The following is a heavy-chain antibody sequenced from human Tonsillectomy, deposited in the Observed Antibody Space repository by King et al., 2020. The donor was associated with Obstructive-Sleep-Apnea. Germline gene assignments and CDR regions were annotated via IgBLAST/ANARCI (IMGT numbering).Heavy chain of an antibody. D-gene: IGHD1-26*01. CDR2: IYYSGST. Sequence: QLQESGPGLVKPSETLSLTCTVSGGSISSYYWSWIRQPPGKGLEWIGYIYYSGSTNYNPSLKSRVTISVDTSKNQFSLKLSSVTAADTAVYYCARQSGRYYGMDVWGQGTTVTVSS. V-gene: IGHV4-59*08. CDR3: ARQSGRYYGMDV. CDR1: GGSISSYY. J-gene: IGHJ6*02.